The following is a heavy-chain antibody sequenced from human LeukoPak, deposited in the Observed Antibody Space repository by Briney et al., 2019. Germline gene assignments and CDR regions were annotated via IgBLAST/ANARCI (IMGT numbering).Heavy chain of an antibody. CDR2: IIPIFGTA. V-gene: IGHV1-69*06. D-gene: IGHD2-2*01. J-gene: IGHJ6*03. CDR3: AGEAIVVVPAAMGDYYYYYMDV. CDR1: GGTFSSYA. Sequence: SVKVSCKASGGTFSSYAISWVRQAPGQGLEWMGRIIPIFGTANYAQKIQGRVTITADKSTSTAYMELSSLRSEDTAVYYCAGEAIVVVPAAMGDYYYYYMDVWGKGTTVTVSS.